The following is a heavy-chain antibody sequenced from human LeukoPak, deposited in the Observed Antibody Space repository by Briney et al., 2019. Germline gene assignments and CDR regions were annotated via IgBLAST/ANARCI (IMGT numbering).Heavy chain of an antibody. CDR3: ARAGTTVILDY. D-gene: IGHD4-17*01. J-gene: IGHJ4*02. CDR1: GFTFSSYG. CDR2: IWYDGSNK. V-gene: IGHV3-33*01. Sequence: GRSLRLSCAASGFTFSSYGMHWVRQAPGKGLEWVAVIWYDGSNKYYADSVKGRFTFSRDNSKNTLYLQMNSLRAEDTAVYYCARAGTTVILDYWGQGTLVTVSS.